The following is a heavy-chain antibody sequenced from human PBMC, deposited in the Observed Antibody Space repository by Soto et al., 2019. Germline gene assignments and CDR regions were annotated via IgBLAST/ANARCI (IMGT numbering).Heavy chain of an antibody. CDR2: IIPISGTA. J-gene: IGHJ6*02. CDR1: GGTFSSYA. Sequence: QVQLVQSGAEVKKPGSSVKVSCKASGGTFSSYAISWVRQAPGQGLEWMGGIIPISGTANYAQKFQGSVTITADESTSTAYMELSNRRSEDTAVYYFARSQGSSTSLEIYYYYYYGMDVWGQWTTVTVSS. D-gene: IGHD2-2*01. V-gene: IGHV1-69*01. CDR3: ARSQGSSTSLEIYYYYYYGMDV.